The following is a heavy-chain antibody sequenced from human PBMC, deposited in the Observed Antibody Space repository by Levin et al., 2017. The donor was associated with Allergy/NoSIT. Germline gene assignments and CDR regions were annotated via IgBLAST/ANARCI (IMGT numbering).Heavy chain of an antibody. J-gene: IGHJ3*02. Sequence: PGESLKISCAASGFTFDDYAMHLVRQAPGKGLEWVSGISWNSGSIGYADSVKGRFTISRDNVKNSLYLQMNSLRTEDTALYYCARDNIGLPDAFDIWGQGTMVIVSS. V-gene: IGHV3-9*01. CDR1: GFTFDDYA. CDR2: ISWNSGSI. CDR3: ARDNIGLPDAFDI. D-gene: IGHD3-10*01.